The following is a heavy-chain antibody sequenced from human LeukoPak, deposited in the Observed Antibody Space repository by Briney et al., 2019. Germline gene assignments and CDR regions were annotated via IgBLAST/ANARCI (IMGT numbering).Heavy chain of an antibody. CDR1: GGSISSGGYY. V-gene: IGHV4-31*03. D-gene: IGHD4/OR15-4a*01. CDR3: ARDDPGGCSLDF. J-gene: IGHJ4*02. CDR2: IYYSGST. Sequence: PSETLSLTCTVSGGSISSGGYYWSWIRQHPGKGLEWIGYIYYSGSTYYNPSLKSRVTISVDTSKNQFSLKLSSVTAADTAVYYCARDDPGGCSLDFWGQGTLVTVSS.